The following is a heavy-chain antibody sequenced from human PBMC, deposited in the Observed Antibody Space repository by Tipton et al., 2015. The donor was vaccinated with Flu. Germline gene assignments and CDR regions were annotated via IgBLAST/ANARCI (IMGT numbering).Heavy chain of an antibody. CDR3: ARDRAVAGTWGGDYFDY. J-gene: IGHJ4*02. Sequence: GLVKPSETLSLTCTVSGGSISSSSYYWGWIRQPPGKGLEWIGSIYYSGSTYYNPSLKSRVTISVDTSKNQFSLKLSSVTAADTAVYYCARDRAVAGTWGGDYFDYWGQGTLVTVSS. V-gene: IGHV4-39*07. D-gene: IGHD6-19*01. CDR2: IYYSGST. CDR1: GGSISSSSYY.